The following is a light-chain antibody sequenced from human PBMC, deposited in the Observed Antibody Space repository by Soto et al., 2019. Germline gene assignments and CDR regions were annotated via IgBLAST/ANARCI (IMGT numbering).Light chain of an antibody. Sequence: EVVMTKSPATLSLSPGERGTLSCRARQSVGTSLAWYQPKPGQDPRLLIYDAYNRATGIPPRFSGSGSGTDFTLTISSLEPEDSAVYYCQQRHMWPITFGQGTRLEIK. CDR3: QQRHMWPIT. CDR2: DAY. J-gene: IGKJ5*01. V-gene: IGKV3-11*01. CDR1: QSVGTS.